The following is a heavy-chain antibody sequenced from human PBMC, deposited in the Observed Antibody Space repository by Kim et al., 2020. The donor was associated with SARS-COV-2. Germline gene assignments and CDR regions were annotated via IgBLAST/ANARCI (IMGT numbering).Heavy chain of an antibody. J-gene: IGHJ4*02. CDR3: AKEPPLAVAGYSRLGDYFDY. CDR2: ISGSGGST. V-gene: IGHV3-23*01. D-gene: IGHD6-19*01. CDR1: GFTFSSYA. Sequence: GGSLRLSCAASGFTFSSYAMSWVRQAPGKGLEWVSAISGSGGSTYYADSVKGRFTISRDNSKNTLYLQMNSLRAEDTAVYYCAKEPPLAVAGYSRLGDYFDYWGQGTLVTVSS.